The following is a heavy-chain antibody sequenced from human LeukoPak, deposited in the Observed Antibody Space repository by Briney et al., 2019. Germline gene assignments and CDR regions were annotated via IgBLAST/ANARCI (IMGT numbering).Heavy chain of an antibody. D-gene: IGHD3-16*02. Sequence: SETLSLTCTVSGGPISSYCWSWIRQPPGKGLECIGYIYYSGSTNYDPSLKSRVTISVDTSKNQFSLKLSSVTAAHTAVYYCAIHEYDYVWGSYRTTFDYWGQGTLVTVSS. CDR3: AIHEYDYVWGSYRTTFDY. CDR2: IYYSGST. CDR1: GGPISSYC. V-gene: IGHV4-59*08. J-gene: IGHJ4*02.